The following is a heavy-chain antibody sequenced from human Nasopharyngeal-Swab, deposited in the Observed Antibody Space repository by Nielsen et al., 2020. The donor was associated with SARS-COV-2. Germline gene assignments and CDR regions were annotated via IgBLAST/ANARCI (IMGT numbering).Heavy chain of an antibody. J-gene: IGHJ6*02. CDR3: AKGVRYFDFLPPNTYYYYGLDL. V-gene: IGHV1-69*01. Sequence: WVRQAPGQGLERMGGIIPIFGTTDYAQKFQGTVTITADESTSTVYMELNSLRFEDTAVYYCAKGVRYFDFLPPNTYYYYGLDLWGQGTTVT. CDR2: IIPIFGTT. D-gene: IGHD3-9*01.